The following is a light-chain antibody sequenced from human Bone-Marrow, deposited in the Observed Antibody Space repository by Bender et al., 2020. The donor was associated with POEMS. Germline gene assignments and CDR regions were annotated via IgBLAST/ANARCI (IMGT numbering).Light chain of an antibody. J-gene: IGLJ1*01. CDR1: SSDVGTFNL. CDR3: CSYGSPTTYV. CDR2: EGS. V-gene: IGLV2-23*01. Sequence: QSALTQPASVSGSPGQSITISCTGTSSDVGTFNLVSWYQHHPDKAPKLIIYEGSKRPSGVSNRFSGSKSGNTASLTISGLQAEDEADYFCCSYGSPTTYVFGTGTRVTVL.